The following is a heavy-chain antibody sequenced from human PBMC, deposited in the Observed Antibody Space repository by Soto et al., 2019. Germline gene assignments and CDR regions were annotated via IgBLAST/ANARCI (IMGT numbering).Heavy chain of an antibody. D-gene: IGHD6-19*01. V-gene: IGHV6-1*01. CDR2: TYYRSKWYN. CDR1: GDSVSSNSAA. J-gene: IGHJ5*02. CDR3: ARAASGWYDDRLDNWFDP. Sequence: KQSQTLSLTCAISGDSVSSNSAAWNWIRQSPSRGLEWLGRTYYRSKWYNDYAGSGKSRLTITPDTSKNQFSLQLNSVTPEDTAVYYCARAASGWYDDRLDNWFDPWGQGTLVTVSS.